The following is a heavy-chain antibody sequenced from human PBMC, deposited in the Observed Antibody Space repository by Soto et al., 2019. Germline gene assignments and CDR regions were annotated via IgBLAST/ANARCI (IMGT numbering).Heavy chain of an antibody. V-gene: IGHV1-69*13. CDR2: IIPIFGTA. CDR1: GCGLGICA. CDR3: ARKNLSDFDY. J-gene: IGHJ4*02. Sequence: SVKVTWEECGCGLGICAMSWVRQAPGQGLEWMGGIIPIFGTANYAQKFQGRVTITADESTSTAYMELSSLRSEDTALYYCARKNLSDFDYSRQGTLVTVSS. D-gene: IGHD1-26*01.